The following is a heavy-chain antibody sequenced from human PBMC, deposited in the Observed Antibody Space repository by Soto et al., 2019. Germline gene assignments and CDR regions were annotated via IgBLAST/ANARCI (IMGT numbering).Heavy chain of an antibody. CDR2: MNPNSGNT. D-gene: IGHD3-16*01. J-gene: IGHJ6*03. CDR3: ARPSYATGSGYYYYMDV. Sequence: ASVKVSCKASGYTFTSYDINWVRQATGQGLEWMGWMNPNSGNTGYAQKFQGRVTMTRNTSISTAYMELSSLRSEDTAVYYCARPSYATGSGYYYYMDVWGKGATVTVSS. CDR1: GYTFTSYD. V-gene: IGHV1-8*01.